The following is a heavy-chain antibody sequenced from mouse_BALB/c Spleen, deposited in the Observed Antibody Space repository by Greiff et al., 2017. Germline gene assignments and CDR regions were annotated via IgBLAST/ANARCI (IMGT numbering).Heavy chain of an antibody. CDR3: TRKGVTTVVATDY. CDR2: IDPSDSYT. J-gene: IGHJ2*01. V-gene: IGHV1S127*01. Sequence: QVQLQQPGAELVKPGASVKMSCKASGYTFTSYWMHWVKQRPGQGLEWIGVIDPSDSYTSYNQKFKGKATLTVDTSSSTAYMQLSSLTSEDSAVYYCTRKGVTTVVATDYWGQGTTLTVSS. D-gene: IGHD1-1*01. CDR1: GYTFTSYW.